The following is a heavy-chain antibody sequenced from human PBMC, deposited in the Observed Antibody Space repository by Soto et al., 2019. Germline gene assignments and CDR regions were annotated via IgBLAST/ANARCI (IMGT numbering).Heavy chain of an antibody. CDR2: IRSKAYGGTT. J-gene: IGHJ4*02. D-gene: IGHD1-7*01. CDR1: GFTFGDYA. Sequence: PGGSLRLSCTASGFTFGDYAMSWVRQAPGKGLEWVGFIRSKAYGGTTEYAASVKGRFTISRDDSKSIAYLQMNSLKTEDTAVYYCTRGMYWNSPVGVDYWGQGTLVTVSS. CDR3: TRGMYWNSPVGVDY. V-gene: IGHV3-49*04.